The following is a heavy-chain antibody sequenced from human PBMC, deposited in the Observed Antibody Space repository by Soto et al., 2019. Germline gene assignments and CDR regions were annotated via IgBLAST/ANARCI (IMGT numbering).Heavy chain of an antibody. V-gene: IGHV3-33*01. D-gene: IGHD6-6*01. Sequence: GGSLRLSCAASGFTFSSYGMHWVRQAPGKGLEWVAVIWYDGSNKYYADSVKGRFTISRDNSKNTLYLQMNSLRAEDTAVYYCAREGRGSSSSADYWGQGTLVTVSS. CDR1: GFTFSSYG. CDR3: AREGRGSSSSADY. J-gene: IGHJ4*02. CDR2: IWYDGSNK.